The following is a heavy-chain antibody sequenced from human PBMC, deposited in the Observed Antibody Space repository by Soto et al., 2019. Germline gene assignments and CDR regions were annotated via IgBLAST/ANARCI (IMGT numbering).Heavy chain of an antibody. D-gene: IGHD2-2*01. J-gene: IGHJ4*02. Sequence: EMQVVESGGGLVQPGGSLRLSCAASGFSVSDHFMTWVRQAPGKGLEWVSIIYASGKTYNADSVKDRFSVSRDIDKNTLHLQMNNLRAEDTAFYFCARDRCSSCSCFKHERGLDSWGQGILVTVSS. CDR1: GFSVSDHF. CDR3: ARDRCSSCSCFKHERGLDS. CDR2: IYASGKT. V-gene: IGHV3-66*01.